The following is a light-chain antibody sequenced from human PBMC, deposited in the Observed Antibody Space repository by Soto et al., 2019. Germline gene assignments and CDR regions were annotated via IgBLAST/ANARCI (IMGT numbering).Light chain of an antibody. CDR1: QSISSW. Sequence: DIQMTQSPSTLSASVGDRVTITCRASQSISSWLAWYQQKPGKAPKLLIYKASSLETGVPSRFSRGGSGKEFTLTISSLQPDDFATYYCQQYNSYSRTFGQGTKVEIK. J-gene: IGKJ1*01. CDR3: QQYNSYSRT. V-gene: IGKV1-5*03. CDR2: KAS.